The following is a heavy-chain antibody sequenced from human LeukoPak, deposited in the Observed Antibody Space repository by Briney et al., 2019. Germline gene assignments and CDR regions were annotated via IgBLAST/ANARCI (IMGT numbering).Heavy chain of an antibody. D-gene: IGHD3-3*01. J-gene: IGHJ4*02. CDR3: ARLPYDFWNGYLYYFDY. V-gene: IGHV4-39*01. CDR2: IYYSGST. Sequence: SETLSLTCTVSGGSISSSSYYWGWIRQPPGKGLEWIGSIYYSGSTYYNPSLKSRVTISVDTSKNQFSLKLSSVTAADTAVYYCARLPYDFWNGYLYYFDYWGQGTLVTVSS. CDR1: GGSISSSSYY.